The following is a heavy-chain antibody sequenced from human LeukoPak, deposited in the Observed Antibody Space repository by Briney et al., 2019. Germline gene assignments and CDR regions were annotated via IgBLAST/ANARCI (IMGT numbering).Heavy chain of an antibody. J-gene: IGHJ4*02. CDR2: IYYSGST. V-gene: IGHV4-39*07. CDR1: GGSISSSSYY. D-gene: IGHD3-22*01. CDR3: AREGRSSGYYLCDY. Sequence: TSETLSLTCTVSGGSISSSSYYWGWIRQPPGKGLEWIGSIYYSGSTYYNPSLKSRVTISVDTSKNQFSLKLSSVTAADTAVYYCAREGRSSGYYLCDYWGQGTLVTISS.